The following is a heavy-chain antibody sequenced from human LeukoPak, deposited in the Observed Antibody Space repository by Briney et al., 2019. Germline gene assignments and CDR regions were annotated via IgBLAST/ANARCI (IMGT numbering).Heavy chain of an antibody. CDR3: ARDATYGDLIFNFDY. D-gene: IGHD4-17*01. Sequence: ASVKVSCKASGYTFTSYGISWVRQAPGQGLEWMGWISAYNGNTNYAQKLQGRVTMTTDTSTSTAYMELRSLRSDDTAVYYCARDATYGDLIFNFDYWGQGTLVTVSS. J-gene: IGHJ4*02. V-gene: IGHV1-18*01. CDR2: ISAYNGNT. CDR1: GYTFTSYG.